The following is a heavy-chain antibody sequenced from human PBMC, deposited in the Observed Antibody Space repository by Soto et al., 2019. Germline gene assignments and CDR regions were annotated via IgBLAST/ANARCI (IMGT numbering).Heavy chain of an antibody. CDR2: ISYDGSNK. CDR3: AREYSGYDYAFDI. J-gene: IGHJ3*02. V-gene: IGHV3-30*03. D-gene: IGHD5-12*01. CDR1: GFTFSSYG. Sequence: GGFLRLSCAASGFTFSSYGMHWVRQAPGKGLEWVAVISYDGSNKYYADSVKGRFTISRDNSKNTLYLQMNSLRAEDTAVYYCAREYSGYDYAFDIWGQGTMVTVSS.